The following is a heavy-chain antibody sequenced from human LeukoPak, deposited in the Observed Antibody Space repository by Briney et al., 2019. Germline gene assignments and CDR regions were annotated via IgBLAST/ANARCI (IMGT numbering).Heavy chain of an antibody. CDR1: GYTLTELS. D-gene: IGHD2-2*01. J-gene: IGHJ3*02. CDR2: FDPEDGET. CDR3: ATMEDCSSTSCYEDAFDI. Sequence: GASVKVSCKVSGYTLTELSMHWVRQAPGKGLEWMGGFDPEDGETIYAQKFQGRVTMTEDTSTDTAYMELSSLRSEDTAVYYCATMEDCSSTSCYEDAFDIWGQGTMVTVSS. V-gene: IGHV1-24*01.